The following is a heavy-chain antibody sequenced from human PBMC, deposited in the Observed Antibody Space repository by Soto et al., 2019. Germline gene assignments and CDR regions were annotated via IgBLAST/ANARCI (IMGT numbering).Heavy chain of an antibody. V-gene: IGHV3-9*01. D-gene: IGHD2-15*01. Sequence: EVQLVESGGGLVQPGRSLRLSCAASGFTFDDYAMHWVRQAPGKGLEWVSGISWNSGSIGYADSVKGRFTISRDNAKNSLYLQMNRLRAEDTALYYCAKSVVRDCSGGSCYYDYWGQGTLVTVSS. CDR2: ISWNSGSI. CDR1: GFTFDDYA. J-gene: IGHJ4*02. CDR3: AKSVVRDCSGGSCYYDY.